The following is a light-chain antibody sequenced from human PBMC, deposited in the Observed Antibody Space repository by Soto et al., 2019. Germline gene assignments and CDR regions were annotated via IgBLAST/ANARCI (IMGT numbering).Light chain of an antibody. CDR2: GAS. CDR3: QQRSNWPAT. Sequence: ESVLTQSPGTLSLSPGERATLSCRTSQSVIRNYLAWYQQTPGRSPRLLIYGASNRATGIPDRFSGSGSGTDFTLTISSLGPEDFAVYYCQQRSNWPATFGPGTTVDIK. CDR1: QSVIRNY. J-gene: IGKJ3*01. V-gene: IGKV3D-20*02.